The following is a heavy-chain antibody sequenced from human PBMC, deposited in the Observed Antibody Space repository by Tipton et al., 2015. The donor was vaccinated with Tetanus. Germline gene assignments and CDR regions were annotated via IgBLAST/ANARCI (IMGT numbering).Heavy chain of an antibody. CDR1: GFTFSDYF. V-gene: IGHV3-30*18. Sequence: SLRLSCAASGFTFSDYFMSWIRRAPGKGLEWVAVISYEGSNKYYVDSVKGRFTVSSDNSKNTLYLQMNSLRAEDTAVYYCAKDQAVLLWFGDDAFDIWGQGTMVTVSS. D-gene: IGHD3-10*01. CDR3: AKDQAVLLWFGDDAFDI. J-gene: IGHJ3*02. CDR2: ISYEGSNK.